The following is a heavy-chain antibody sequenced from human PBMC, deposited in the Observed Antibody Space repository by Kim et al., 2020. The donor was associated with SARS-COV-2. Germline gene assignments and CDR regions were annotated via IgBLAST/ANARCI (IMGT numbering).Heavy chain of an antibody. V-gene: IGHV6-1*01. CDR2: TYYRSKWNY. D-gene: IGHD6-13*01. CDR3: VGGVATAGFDP. J-gene: IGHJ5*02. Sequence: SQTLSLTCAISGDSVSSNSATWSWIRQSPSRGLEWLGRTYYRSKWNYDYALSVKGRMTINSDTSKNQFSLQLNSVTPEDTAVYYCVGGVATAGFDPWGQGILVTVSS. CDR1: GDSVSSNSAT.